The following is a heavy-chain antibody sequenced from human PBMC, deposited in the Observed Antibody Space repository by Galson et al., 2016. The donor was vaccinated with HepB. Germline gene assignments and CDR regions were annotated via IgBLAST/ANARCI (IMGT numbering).Heavy chain of an antibody. J-gene: IGHJ3*01. D-gene: IGHD2/OR15-2a*01. V-gene: IGHV1-18*04. Sequence: SVKVSCKASGHSFTKYGITWVRQAPGQGLEWMGWISISYGDTKYAQKFQGRVTLTTDTSTNTAYMELRRLRSDDTAMYYCAREVIPINAHDAFDVWGQGTMVTVSS. CDR2: ISISYGDT. CDR3: AREVIPINAHDAFDV. CDR1: GHSFTKYG.